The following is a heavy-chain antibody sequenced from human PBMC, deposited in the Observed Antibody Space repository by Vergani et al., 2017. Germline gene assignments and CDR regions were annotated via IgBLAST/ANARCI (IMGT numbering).Heavy chain of an antibody. CDR2: INPNSGGT. CDR3: ATVGLDYYDSSGYYSNFDY. CDR1: GYTFTGYY. V-gene: IGHV1-2*02. D-gene: IGHD3-22*01. J-gene: IGHJ4*02. Sequence: QVQLVQSGAEVKKPGASVKVSCKASGYTFTGYYMHWVRQAPGQGLEWMGWINPNSGGTNYAQKFQGRVTMTRDTSTDTAYMELSSLRSEDTAVYYCATVGLDYYDSSGYYSNFDYWGQGTLVTVSS.